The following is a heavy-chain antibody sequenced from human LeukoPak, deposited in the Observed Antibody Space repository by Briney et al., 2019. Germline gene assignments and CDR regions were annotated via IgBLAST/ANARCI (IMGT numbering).Heavy chain of an antibody. CDR1: GSTFSSYW. J-gene: IGHJ6*03. CDR3: AREPPYAFWSGYSFYYYYYMDV. Sequence: GGSLRLSCAASGSTFSSYWMSWVRQAPGKGLEWVANIKQDGSEKHYVDSVKGRFSISRDNAKNSLYLVMNSPRAEDTAVYFCAREPPYAFWSGYSFYYYYYMDVWGKGTTVTVSS. CDR2: IKQDGSEK. D-gene: IGHD3-3*01. V-gene: IGHV3-7*01.